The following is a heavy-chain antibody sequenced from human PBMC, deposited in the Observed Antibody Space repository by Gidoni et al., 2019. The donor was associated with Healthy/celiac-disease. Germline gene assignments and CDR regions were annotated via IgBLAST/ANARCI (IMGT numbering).Heavy chain of an antibody. J-gene: IGHJ1*01. CDR2: ISGSGGST. V-gene: IGHV3-23*01. Sequence: EVQLLESGGGLVQPGGSLRLSCAASGFTFSSYAMSWVRQAPGKGLEWVSAISGSGGSTYYADSVKGRFTISRDNSKNTLYLQMNSLRAEDTAVYYCAKDSDSSGWSKLGAEYFQHWGQGTLVTVSS. D-gene: IGHD6-19*01. CDR3: AKDSDSSGWSKLGAEYFQH. CDR1: GFTFSSYA.